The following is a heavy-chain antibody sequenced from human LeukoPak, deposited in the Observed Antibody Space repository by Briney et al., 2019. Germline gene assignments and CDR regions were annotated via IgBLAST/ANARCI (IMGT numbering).Heavy chain of an antibody. CDR1: GFTVGNNY. CDR2: IFSHGET. Sequence: PGGSLRLSCAASGFTVGNNYMNWVRQAPGKGLEWVSLIFSHGETSYADSVKGRFTISRDNSKNTLYLQMNGLRVEDTAVYYCVKMGYFSTWSTTFDYWGQGTLVTVSS. CDR3: VKMGYFSTWSTTFDY. V-gene: IGHV3-66*01. J-gene: IGHJ4*02. D-gene: IGHD2-15*01.